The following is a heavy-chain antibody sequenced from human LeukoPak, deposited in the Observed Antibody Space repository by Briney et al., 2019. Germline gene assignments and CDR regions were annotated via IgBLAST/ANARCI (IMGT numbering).Heavy chain of an antibody. V-gene: IGHV3-21*01. D-gene: IGHD3-10*01. J-gene: IGHJ4*02. Sequence: AGSLRLSCAASGFTFNNYSMDWVRQAPGKGLEWVSSIRSDSSYIYYADSVKGRFTISRDNAKSSLHLQMNSLRAEDTAVYYCARDGLLYFGELDFWGQGTLVTVSS. CDR2: IRSDSSYI. CDR3: ARDGLLYFGELDF. CDR1: GFTFNNYS.